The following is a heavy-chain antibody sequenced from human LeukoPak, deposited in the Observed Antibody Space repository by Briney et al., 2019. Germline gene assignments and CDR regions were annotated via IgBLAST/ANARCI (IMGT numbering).Heavy chain of an antibody. CDR3: ARSRSGSASWALQIFDN. D-gene: IGHD2-2*01. CDR1: GFTFSSYS. CDR2: ISSSSSYI. Sequence: GGSLRLSCAASGFTFSSYSMNWVRQAPGKGLEWVSSISSSSSYIYYADSVKGRFTISRDNAKNSLYLQMNSLRAEDTAVYYCARSRSGSASWALQIFDNWGQGTLVTVSS. V-gene: IGHV3-21*01. J-gene: IGHJ4*02.